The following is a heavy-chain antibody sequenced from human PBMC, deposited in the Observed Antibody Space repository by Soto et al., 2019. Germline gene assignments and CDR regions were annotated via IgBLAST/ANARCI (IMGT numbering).Heavy chain of an antibody. J-gene: IGHJ3*02. CDR3: AKSIVSTTPRGSFDI. CDR1: GFTFINYA. CDR2: ISGSSLTT. V-gene: IGHV3-23*01. D-gene: IGHD2-15*01. Sequence: GGSLILSCAASGFTFINYAMSWVRQAPGKGLEWVSTISGSSLTTNYADSVKGRFTISRDNSRTTLYLQMNSLRPEDTAIYYCAKSIVSTTPRGSFDIWGQGTMVTVSS.